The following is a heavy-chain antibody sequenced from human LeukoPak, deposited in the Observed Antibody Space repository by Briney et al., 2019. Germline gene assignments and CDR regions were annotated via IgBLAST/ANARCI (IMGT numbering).Heavy chain of an antibody. CDR1: GFTFSRYG. CDR2: ISGSGGST. CDR3: AKDGHYGSGSYFGYFQH. J-gene: IGHJ1*01. D-gene: IGHD3-10*01. V-gene: IGHV3-23*01. Sequence: GGSLRLSCAAAGFTFSRYGMHWVRQAPGKGLEWVSAISGSGGSTYYADSVKGRFTISRDNSKNTLYLQMNSLRAEDTAVYYCAKDGHYGSGSYFGYFQHWGQGTLVTVSS.